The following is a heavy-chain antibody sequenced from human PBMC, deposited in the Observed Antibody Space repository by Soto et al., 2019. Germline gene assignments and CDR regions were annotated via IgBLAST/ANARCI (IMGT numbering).Heavy chain of an antibody. J-gene: IGHJ5*01. CDR1: GGSISSGGYY. CDR2: IYYSGST. CDR3: ARHSASWQWFDY. V-gene: IGHV4-31*03. D-gene: IGHD1-26*01. Sequence: QVQLQESGPGLVKPSQTLSLTCSVSGGSISSGGYYWSWIRQHPEKGLEWIGYIYYSGSTNYNPALKSRVIISVDTSSNRCSLDLRSVTAADTAIYYCARHSASWQWFDYWGQGTLVTGSS.